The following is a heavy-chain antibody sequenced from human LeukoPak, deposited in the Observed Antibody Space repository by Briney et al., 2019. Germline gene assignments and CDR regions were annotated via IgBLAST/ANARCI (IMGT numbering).Heavy chain of an antibody. D-gene: IGHD3-10*01. Sequence: GGSLRLSCAASGFTVSSNYMSWVRQAPGKGLEWVSVIYSGGSTYYADSVKGRFTISRDNSKNTLYLQMNSLRAEDTAVYYCAKARDVLLWFGEIWGQGTMVTVSS. CDR2: IYSGGST. CDR1: GFTVSSNY. J-gene: IGHJ3*02. CDR3: AKARDVLLWFGEI. V-gene: IGHV3-66*01.